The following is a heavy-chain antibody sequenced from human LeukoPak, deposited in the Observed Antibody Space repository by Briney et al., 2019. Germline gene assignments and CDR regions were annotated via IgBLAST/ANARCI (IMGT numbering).Heavy chain of an antibody. Sequence: SWGSLRLSCAASGFTFSSYEMNWVRQAPGKGLDWVSYLSSSGRAIYYADSVRGRFTISRDNAKNSLYLQMNSLRAEDTAVYCCARARRDCSGGSCYPDYNWFDPWGQGTLVTVSS. V-gene: IGHV3-48*03. D-gene: IGHD2-15*01. CDR2: LSSSGRAI. J-gene: IGHJ5*02. CDR3: ARARRDCSGGSCYPDYNWFDP. CDR1: GFTFSSYE.